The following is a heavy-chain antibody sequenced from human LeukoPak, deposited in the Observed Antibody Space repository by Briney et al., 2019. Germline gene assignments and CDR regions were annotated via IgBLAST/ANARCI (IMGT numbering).Heavy chain of an antibody. CDR1: GFTLSSYI. Sequence: PGGSLRLSCAASGFTLSSYIMNWVRQAPGKGLEWVSSISSSSSYIYHAESVKGRFTISRDNAENSLYLQMNSLTAEDTSVDYCAREYGSGWYDYWGQGTLVTVSS. CDR2: ISSSSSYI. V-gene: IGHV3-21*01. D-gene: IGHD6-19*01. CDR3: AREYGSGWYDY. J-gene: IGHJ4*02.